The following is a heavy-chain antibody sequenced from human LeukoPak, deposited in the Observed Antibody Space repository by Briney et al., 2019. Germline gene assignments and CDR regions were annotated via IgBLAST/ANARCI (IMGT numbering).Heavy chain of an antibody. V-gene: IGHV4-34*01. Sequence: PSETLSLTCTVFYGSFSGYYWSWIRQPPGKGLEWIGEINHIGNTNYNPSLKSRITISVDTSKDQFTLKLSSVTAADTAVYYCARHGLVAARHAFDIRGQGTMVTVSS. J-gene: IGHJ3*02. CDR1: YGSFSGYY. CDR3: ARHGLVAARHAFDI. CDR2: INHIGNT. D-gene: IGHD6-6*01.